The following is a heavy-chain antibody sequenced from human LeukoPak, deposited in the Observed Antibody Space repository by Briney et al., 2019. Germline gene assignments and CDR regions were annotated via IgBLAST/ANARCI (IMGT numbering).Heavy chain of an antibody. Sequence: GGSLRLSCAASGFTLSSYSMNWVRQAPGKGLEWVSSISSSSSYIYYADSVKGRFTISRDNAKNSLYLQMNSLRAEDTAVYYCARAPGGVVRGVLGFYYGMDVWGQGTTVTVSS. D-gene: IGHD3-10*01. J-gene: IGHJ6*02. CDR2: ISSSSSYI. CDR3: ARAPGGVVRGVLGFYYGMDV. CDR1: GFTLSSYS. V-gene: IGHV3-21*04.